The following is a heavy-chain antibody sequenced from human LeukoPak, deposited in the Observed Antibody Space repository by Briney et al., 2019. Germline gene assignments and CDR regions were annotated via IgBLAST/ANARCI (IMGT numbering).Heavy chain of an antibody. CDR1: GFTFSNYG. J-gene: IGHJ4*02. D-gene: IGHD5-12*01. CDR2: ISIDGSEK. V-gene: IGHV3-30*03. CDR3: ATPQSGGYDYLDY. Sequence: GGSLRLSCAASGFTFSNYGMHWVRQAPGKGLEWVSVISIDGSEKYYGDSVKGRLTISTDNSKNTLYLQMHSLRGDDTAVYYCATPQSGGYDYLDYWGQGTLVTVSS.